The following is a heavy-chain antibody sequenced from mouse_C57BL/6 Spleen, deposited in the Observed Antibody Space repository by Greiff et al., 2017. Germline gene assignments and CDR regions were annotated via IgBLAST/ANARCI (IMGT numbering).Heavy chain of an antibody. D-gene: IGHD2-2*01. Sequence: EVQLVESGTVLARPGASVKMSCKTSGYTFTSYWMHWVKQRPGQGLEWIGDIYPGNSDTSYNQKFKGKAKLTAVTSASTAYMELSSLTTEDSAFYSCTIYYGYDWFAYWGQGTLVTVSA. J-gene: IGHJ3*01. CDR2: IYPGNSDT. CDR3: TIYYGYDWFAY. CDR1: GYTFTSYW. V-gene: IGHV1-5*01.